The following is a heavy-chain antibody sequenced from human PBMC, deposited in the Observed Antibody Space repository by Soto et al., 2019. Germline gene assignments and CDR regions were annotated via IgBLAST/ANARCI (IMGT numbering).Heavy chain of an antibody. J-gene: IGHJ4*02. CDR3: ARDEGIRGFDS. D-gene: IGHD3-10*01. V-gene: IGHV1-18*04. CDR1: GYTFSNYG. Sequence: QVQLVQSGDEVKKSGASVKVSCKASGYTFSNYGISWVRQAPGQGLEWMGWISGYNGLTAYAQNVQGRVTMTIDTSTTTVFMELTVLRSNDTAVYYCARDEGIRGFDSWGQGTLVTVSS. CDR2: ISGYNGLT.